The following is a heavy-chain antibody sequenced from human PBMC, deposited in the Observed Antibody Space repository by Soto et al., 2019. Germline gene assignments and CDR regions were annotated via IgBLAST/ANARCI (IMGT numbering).Heavy chain of an antibody. CDR3: ATRDFSGRERGFGVAIKWDLYYYGMDV. J-gene: IGHJ6*02. CDR1: GGTFSSYA. D-gene: IGHD3-3*01. CDR2: IIPIFGTA. V-gene: IGHV1-69*06. Sequence: GASVKVSCKASGGTFSSYAISWVRQAPGQGLEWMGGIIPIFGTANYAQKFQGRVTITADKSTSTAYMELSSLRSEDTAVYYCATRDFSGRERGFGVAIKWDLYYYGMDVWGQGTTVTVSS.